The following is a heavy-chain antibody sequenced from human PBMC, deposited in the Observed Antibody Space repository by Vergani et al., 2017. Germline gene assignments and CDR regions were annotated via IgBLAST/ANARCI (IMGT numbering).Heavy chain of an antibody. CDR3: ARVRYYDFWSGYSIPNWFDP. CDR2: INHSGST. CDR1: GGSISSYY. V-gene: IGHV4-34*09. Sequence: QVQLQESGPGLVKPSETLSLTCTVSGGSISSYYWSWIRQPPGKGLEWIGEINHSGSTNYNPSLKSRVTISVDTSKNQFSLKLSSVTAADTAVYYCARVRYYDFWSGYSIPNWFDPWGQGTLVTVSS. D-gene: IGHD3-3*01. J-gene: IGHJ5*02.